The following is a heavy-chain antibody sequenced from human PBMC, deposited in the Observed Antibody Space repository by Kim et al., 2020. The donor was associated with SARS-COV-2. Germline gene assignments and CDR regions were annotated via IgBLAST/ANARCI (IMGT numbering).Heavy chain of an antibody. CDR2: IYSGGST. D-gene: IGHD1-26*01. CDR1: GFTVSSNY. CDR3: ARDLSGSYYYYYGMDV. Sequence: GGSLRLSCAASGFTVSSNYMSWVRQAPGKGLEWVLVIYSGGSTYYADSVKGRFTISRDNSKNTLYLQVNSLRAEDTAVYYCARDLSGSYYYYYGMDVWGQGTTVTVSS. J-gene: IGHJ6*02. V-gene: IGHV3-53*01.